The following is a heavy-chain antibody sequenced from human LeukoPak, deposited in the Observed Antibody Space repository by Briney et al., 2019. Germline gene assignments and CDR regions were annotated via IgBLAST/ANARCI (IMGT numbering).Heavy chain of an antibody. J-gene: IGHJ4*02. CDR3: ARFSQYYDSPTHYLDY. V-gene: IGHV4-59*08. CDR2: IYYTGST. CDR1: GGSINNYY. D-gene: IGHD2/OR15-2a*01. Sequence: PSETLSLTCTVSGGSINNYYWSWVRQPPEAGLEWLAYIYYTGSTNYSPSLKTRLTISVNTSKNQFSLRLNSVTAADTAVYYCARFSQYYDSPTHYLDYWGQGILVTVSS.